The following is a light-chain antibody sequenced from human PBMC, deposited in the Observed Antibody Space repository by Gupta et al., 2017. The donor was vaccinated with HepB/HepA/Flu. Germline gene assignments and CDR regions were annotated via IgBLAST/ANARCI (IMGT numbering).Light chain of an antibody. Sequence: AXXLGXXAXXSCKSSQNILSRSHNKTYLSWSQQKAGQPPKLLIYWASTRESVVPDRFSGSGSATDFTLTISSLQAEDVAIYYSQQYCSSPLSFGGGTKVDI. J-gene: IGKJ4*01. CDR1: QNILSRSHNKTY. V-gene: IGKV4-1*01. CDR2: WAS. CDR3: QQYCSSPLS.